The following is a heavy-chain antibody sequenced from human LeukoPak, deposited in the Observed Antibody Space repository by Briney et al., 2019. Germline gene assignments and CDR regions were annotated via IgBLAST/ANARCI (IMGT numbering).Heavy chain of an antibody. J-gene: IGHJ3*02. CDR3: ASDFIAVAGIPFAFDI. V-gene: IGHV3-21*01. CDR1: GFTFSSYS. D-gene: IGHD6-19*01. Sequence: GGSLRLSCAASGFTFSSYSMNWVRQAPGKGLEWVSSISSSSSYIYYADSVKGRFTISRDNAKNSLYLQMNSLRAEDTAVYYCASDFIAVAGIPFAFDIWGQGTMVTVSS. CDR2: ISSSSSYI.